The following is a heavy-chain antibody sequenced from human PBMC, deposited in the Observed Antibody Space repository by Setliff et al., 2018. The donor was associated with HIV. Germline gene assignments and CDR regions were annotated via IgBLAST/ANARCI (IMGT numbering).Heavy chain of an antibody. CDR1: GYTFTSYY. CDR3: ARDSSTGWFSADY. CDR2: IHPSTGNT. V-gene: IGHV1-46*01. Sequence: ASVKVSCKASGYTFTSYYMHWVRQAPGQGLEWMGLIHPSTGNTYYTQKFQGRVTWTRDTSTSTVYMELSSLRSEDTAVYYCARDSSTGWFSADYWGRGTLVTVSS. D-gene: IGHD6-19*01. J-gene: IGHJ4*02.